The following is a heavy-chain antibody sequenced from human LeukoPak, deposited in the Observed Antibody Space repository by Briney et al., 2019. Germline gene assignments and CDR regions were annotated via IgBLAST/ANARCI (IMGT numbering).Heavy chain of an antibody. CDR3: ARDVLEQLAYFDY. V-gene: IGHV1-18*01. CDR2: ISAYNGNT. Sequence: ASVKVSCKASGYTFTSYGICWVRQAPEQGLEGMGWISAYNGNTNYAQKLQGRVTMTTDTSTSTAYTELRSLRSDDTAVYYCARDVLEQLAYFDYWGQGTLVTVSS. D-gene: IGHD6-13*01. CDR1: GYTFTSYG. J-gene: IGHJ4*02.